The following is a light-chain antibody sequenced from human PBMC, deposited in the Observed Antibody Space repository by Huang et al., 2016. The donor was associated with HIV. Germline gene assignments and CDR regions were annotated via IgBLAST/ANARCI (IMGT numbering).Light chain of an antibody. CDR3: QQYGTSPQT. J-gene: IGKJ1*01. Sequence: EIVLTQSPGTLFLSPGERATLSCRASQSVSSSYLAWYQQKPGQAPRLVIHGASSRATGIPDRFSGSGSGTDFTLTISRLEPEDGAVYYWQQYGTSPQTFGQGTKVEIK. CDR1: QSVSSSY. CDR2: GAS. V-gene: IGKV3-20*01.